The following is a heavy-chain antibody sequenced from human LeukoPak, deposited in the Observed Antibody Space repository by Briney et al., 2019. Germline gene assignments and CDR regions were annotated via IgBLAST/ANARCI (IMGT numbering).Heavy chain of an antibody. CDR2: VDHTGST. CDR3: ARGRVSSSTWYSTYYYYFYMDV. V-gene: IGHV4-59*01. CDR1: DDSITMYY. D-gene: IGHD1-1*01. J-gene: IGHJ6*03. Sequence: SETLSLTCSVSDDSITMYYWTWIRQPQGKGLEWIGYVDHTGSTNFNPSLNGRVSISRDTTNNLFSLRLRSVTAADTAVYFCARGRVSSSTWYSTYYYYFYMDVWGKGTTVTVSS.